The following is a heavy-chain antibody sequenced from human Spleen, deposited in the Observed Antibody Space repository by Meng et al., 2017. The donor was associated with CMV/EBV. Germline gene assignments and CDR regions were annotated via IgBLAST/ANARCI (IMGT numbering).Heavy chain of an antibody. J-gene: IGHJ6*02. CDR1: GVTFSSYA. CDR2: IIPILRIT. V-gene: IGHV1-69*10. Sequence: PVKVSCKASGVTFSSYAFIWVRPAPGQGLEWMGGIIPILRITNYAQKFQGRVTITADKSTSTAYMELSSLRSEDTAVYYCASGSIGATTQYDYHYGMDVWGQGTTVTVSS. CDR3: ASGSIGATTQYDYHYGMDV. D-gene: IGHD5-12*01.